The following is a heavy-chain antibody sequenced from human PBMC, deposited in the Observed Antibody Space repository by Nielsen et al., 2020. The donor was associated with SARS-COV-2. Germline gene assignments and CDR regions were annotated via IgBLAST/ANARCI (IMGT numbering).Heavy chain of an antibody. CDR3: ARLRPYRARYFDY. Sequence: WIRQPPGKGLEWIGSIYYSGSTYYNPSLKSRVTISVDTPKNQFSLKLSSVTAADTAVYYCARLRPYRARYFDYWGQGTLVTVSS. D-gene: IGHD1-14*01. V-gene: IGHV4-39*01. J-gene: IGHJ4*02. CDR2: IYYSGST.